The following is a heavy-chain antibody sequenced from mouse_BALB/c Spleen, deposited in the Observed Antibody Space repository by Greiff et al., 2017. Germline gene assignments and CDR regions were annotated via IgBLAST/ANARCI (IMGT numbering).Heavy chain of an antibody. V-gene: IGHV5-6-4*01. CDR1: GFTFSSYT. J-gene: IGHJ2*01. CDR3: TRGDYGNYDVSYFDY. CDR2: ISSGGSYT. Sequence: DVMLVESGGGLVKPGGSLKLSCAASGFTFSSYTMSWVRQTPEKRLEWVATISSGGSYTYYPDSVKGRFTISRDNAKNTLYLQMSSLKSEDTAMYYCTRGDYGNYDVSYFDYWGQGTTLTVSS. D-gene: IGHD2-1*01.